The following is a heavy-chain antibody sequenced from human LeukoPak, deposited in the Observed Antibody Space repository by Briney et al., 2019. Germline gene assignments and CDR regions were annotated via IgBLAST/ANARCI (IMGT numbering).Heavy chain of an antibody. J-gene: IGHJ4*02. Sequence: GESLKISCKGSGYSFTSYWISWVRQMPGKGLEWMGRIDPSDSCTNYSPSFQGHVTISADKSISTAYLQWSSLKASDTAMYYCARLDYYGSGSYTGDDYWGQGTLVTVSS. CDR3: ARLDYYGSGSYTGDDY. D-gene: IGHD3-10*01. CDR2: IDPSDSCT. CDR1: GYSFTSYW. V-gene: IGHV5-10-1*01.